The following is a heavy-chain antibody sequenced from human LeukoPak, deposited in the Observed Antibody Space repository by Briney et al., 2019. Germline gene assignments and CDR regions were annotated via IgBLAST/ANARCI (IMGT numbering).Heavy chain of an antibody. D-gene: IGHD3-9*01. CDR3: ARDFSNYDILTGPDY. Sequence: GGSLSLSCAASGFTFSSYWMSWVRQAPGKGLEGVADIKQDGSEKYYVDSVKGRFTISRDNAKNSLYLQMNSLRAEDTAVYYCARDFSNYDILTGPDYWGQGTLVTVSS. V-gene: IGHV3-7*01. CDR1: GFTFSSYW. CDR2: IKQDGSEK. J-gene: IGHJ4*02.